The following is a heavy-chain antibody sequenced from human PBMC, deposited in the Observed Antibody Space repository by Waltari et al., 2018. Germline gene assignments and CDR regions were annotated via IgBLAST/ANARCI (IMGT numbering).Heavy chain of an antibody. J-gene: IGHJ6*02. V-gene: IGHV4-39*07. CDR1: GGSISSSSYY. Sequence: QLQLQESGPGLVKPSETLSLTCTVSGGSISSSSYYWGWIRQPPGKGLEWIGSIYYSGSTYYNPSLKSRVTISVDTSKNQFALKLSSVTAADTAVYYCARDRSAENYYGMDVWGQGTTVTVSS. CDR2: IYYSGST. CDR3: ARDRSAENYYGMDV. D-gene: IGHD3-3*01.